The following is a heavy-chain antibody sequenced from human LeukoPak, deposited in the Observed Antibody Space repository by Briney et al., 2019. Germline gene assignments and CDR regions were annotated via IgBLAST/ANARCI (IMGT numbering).Heavy chain of an antibody. CDR3: AELGITMIGGV. CDR2: ISSRSSYI. J-gene: IGHJ6*04. V-gene: IGHV3-21*01. CDR1: GFTFSSYT. D-gene: IGHD3-10*02. Sequence: GGSLRLSCTASGFTFSSYTMNWVRQAPGKGLEWVSSISSRSSYIYYADSVKGRFTISRDNAKNSLYLQMNSLRAEDTAVYYCAELGITMIGGVWGKGTTVTISS.